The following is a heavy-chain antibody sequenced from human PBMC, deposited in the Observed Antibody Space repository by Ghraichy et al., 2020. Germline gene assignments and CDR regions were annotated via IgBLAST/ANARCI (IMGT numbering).Heavy chain of an antibody. CDR1: GFTFSSYA. Sequence: GGSLRLSCAASGFTFSSYAMHWVRQAPGKGLEWVAVISYDGSNKYYADSVKGRFTISRDNSKNTLYLQMNSLRAEDTAVYYCARALVGVVARPSLDYWGQGTLVTVSS. D-gene: IGHD2-15*01. V-gene: IGHV3-30*04. CDR2: ISYDGSNK. CDR3: ARALVGVVARPSLDY. J-gene: IGHJ4*02.